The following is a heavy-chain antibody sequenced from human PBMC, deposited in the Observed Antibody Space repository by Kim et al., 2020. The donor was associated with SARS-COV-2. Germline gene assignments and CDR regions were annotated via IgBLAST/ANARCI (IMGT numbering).Heavy chain of an antibody. V-gene: IGHV3-11*01. CDR3: ARSGDGYNYRYYYYGMDV. Sequence: KGRFTISRDNAKNSLYLQRNSLRAEDTAVYYCARSGDGYNYRYYYYGMDVWGQGTTVTVSS. J-gene: IGHJ6*02. D-gene: IGHD5-12*01.